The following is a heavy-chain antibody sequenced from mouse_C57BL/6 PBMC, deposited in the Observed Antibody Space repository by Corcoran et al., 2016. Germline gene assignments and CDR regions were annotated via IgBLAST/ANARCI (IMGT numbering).Heavy chain of an antibody. CDR3: ARHHYDYDYGYFDV. CDR2: FYPGSGSI. CDR1: CYTFTEYT. Sequence: QVQLQQSGAELVKPGASVKLSCKASCYTFTEYTIHCVEQRSGQGLEWIGWFYPGSGSIKYNEKFKDKATLTADKSSSTVYMELSRLTSEDSAVYVCARHHYDYDYGYFDVWGTGTTVTVSS. V-gene: IGHV1-62-2*01. D-gene: IGHD2-4*01. J-gene: IGHJ1*03.